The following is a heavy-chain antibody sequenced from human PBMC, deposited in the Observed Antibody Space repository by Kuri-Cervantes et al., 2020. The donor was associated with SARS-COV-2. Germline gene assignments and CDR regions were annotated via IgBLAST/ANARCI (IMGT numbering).Heavy chain of an antibody. D-gene: IGHD3-16*02. V-gene: IGHV3-21*04. CDR3: ARDILSFLGTHYFDY. CDR2: ISSGSEYI. CDR1: GFTFSAYS. J-gene: IGHJ4*02. Sequence: GESLKISCAASGFTFSAYSMNWVRQAPGKGLEWVSSISSGSEYILYADSAKGRFTISRDNSKNTLYLQMNSLRAEDTAVYYCARDILSFLGTHYFDYWGQGTLVTVSS.